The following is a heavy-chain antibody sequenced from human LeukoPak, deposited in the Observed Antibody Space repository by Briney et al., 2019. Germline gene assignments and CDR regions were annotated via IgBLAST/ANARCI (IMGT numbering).Heavy chain of an antibody. V-gene: IGHV4-59*01. CDR1: VGSISSYY. Sequence: SETLSLTCTVSVGSISSYYWSWIRQPPGKGLEWIGYIYYSGSTNYNPSLKSRVTISVDTSKNQFSLKLSSVTAADTAVYYCASGRDIVAFDYWGLGTLVTVSS. J-gene: IGHJ4*02. CDR2: IYYSGST. D-gene: IGHD2-15*01. CDR3: ASGRDIVAFDY.